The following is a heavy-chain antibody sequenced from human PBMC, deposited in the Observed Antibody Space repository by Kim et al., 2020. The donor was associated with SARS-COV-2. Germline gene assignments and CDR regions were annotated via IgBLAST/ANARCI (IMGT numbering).Heavy chain of an antibody. CDR1: GFTFSSYD. D-gene: IGHD1-26*01. CDR2: IGTTGDT. Sequence: GGSLRLSCAASGFTFSSYDMHWVRQATGKGLEWVSTIGTTGDTYYPGSVKGRFTISRENAKNSLYLQMNSLRAGDTAVYYCARGGSGSYFWYFDLWGRG. J-gene: IGHJ2*01. V-gene: IGHV3-13*01. CDR3: ARGGSGSYFWYFDL.